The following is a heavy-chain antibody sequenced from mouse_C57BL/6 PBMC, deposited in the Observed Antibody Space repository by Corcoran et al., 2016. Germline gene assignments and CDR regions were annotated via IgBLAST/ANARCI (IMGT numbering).Heavy chain of an antibody. J-gene: IGHJ3*01. CDR2: INTYSGVP. Sequence: QIQLVQSGPELKKPGETVKISCKASGYTFTTYGMSWVKQAPGKGLKWMGWINTYSGVPTYADDFKGRFSFSLETSASTAYLQINNLKNENTATYFCAREEAAQALAWLAYWGQGTLVTVSA. CDR1: GYTFTTYG. D-gene: IGHD3-2*02. CDR3: AREEAAQALAWLAY. V-gene: IGHV9-3*01.